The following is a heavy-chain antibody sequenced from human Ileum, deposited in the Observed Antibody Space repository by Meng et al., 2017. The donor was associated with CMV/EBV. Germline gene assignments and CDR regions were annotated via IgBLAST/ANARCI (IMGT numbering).Heavy chain of an antibody. CDR2: ISGGGGST. CDR1: GFTFSTYA. Sequence: GESLKISCRGSGFTFSTYAMSWVRQAPGKGLEWVSSISGGGGSTYYADSVRGRFSISRDNSENTFYLQLDGLRAEDTAAYYCAKDRYCDFLSGYYNAVYYWGQGTLVTVSS. D-gene: IGHD3-9*01. CDR3: AKDRYCDFLSGYYNAVYY. J-gene: IGHJ4*02. V-gene: IGHV3-23*01.